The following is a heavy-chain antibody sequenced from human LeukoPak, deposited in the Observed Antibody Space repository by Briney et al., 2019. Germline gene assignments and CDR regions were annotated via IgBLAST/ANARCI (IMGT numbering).Heavy chain of an antibody. CDR3: AKGGVRPGTTGDY. D-gene: IGHD4-17*01. Sequence: GGSLRLSCAASGFTFTSYAMSWVRQAPGKGPEWVSGISESGGSTYYVDSVKGRFTISRDNSKNTVYLQMNSLRAEDTAIYYCAKGGVRPGTTGDYWGQGTLVTV. CDR2: ISESGGST. V-gene: IGHV3-23*01. J-gene: IGHJ4*02. CDR1: GFTFTSYA.